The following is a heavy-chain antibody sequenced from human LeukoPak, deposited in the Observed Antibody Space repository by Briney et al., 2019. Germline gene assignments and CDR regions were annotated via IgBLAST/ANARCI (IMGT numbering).Heavy chain of an antibody. CDR2: IRGRVYGATT. J-gene: IGHJ4*02. V-gene: IGHV3-49*04. CDR1: GFIFGDYA. Sequence: GGSLRLSCTTSGFIFGDYAMSWVRQAPGKGLEWVSLIRGRVYGATTEYAASVKGRFAMSRDDSKSIAYLQMNSLKSEDTAMYYCSRERAGVFQYWGQGIRVTVSS. CDR3: SRERAGVFQY.